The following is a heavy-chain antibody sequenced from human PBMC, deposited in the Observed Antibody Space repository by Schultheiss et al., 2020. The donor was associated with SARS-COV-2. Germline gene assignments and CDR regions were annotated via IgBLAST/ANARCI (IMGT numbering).Heavy chain of an antibody. J-gene: IGHJ4*02. Sequence: SETLSLTCAVYGGSFSDYYWSWIRQSPGKGLEWIAEINHGGNTNYNPSLKSRVTMSVVSSKNQFSLRLTSVTAADTAMYYCATASSGSYYYFDQWGQGTLVTVSS. CDR3: ATASSGSYYYFDQ. CDR1: GGSFSDYY. CDR2: INHGGNT. D-gene: IGHD3-10*01. V-gene: IGHV4-34*01.